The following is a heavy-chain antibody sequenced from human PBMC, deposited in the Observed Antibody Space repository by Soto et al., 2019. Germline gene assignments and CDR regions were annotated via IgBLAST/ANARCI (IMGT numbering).Heavy chain of an antibody. CDR2: IYYSGST. V-gene: IGHV4-59*01. J-gene: IGHJ3*02. CDR3: ARLYAKTGAFDI. D-gene: IGHD1-1*01. Sequence: QVQLQESGPGLVKPSETLSLTCTVSGDSISSYYWSWIRQPPGKGLEWIGYIYYSGSTNYNPSLKSRVTRSLDTSKNQSSLKLSSVTAADTAVYYCARLYAKTGAFDIWGQGTMVTVSS. CDR1: GDSISSYY.